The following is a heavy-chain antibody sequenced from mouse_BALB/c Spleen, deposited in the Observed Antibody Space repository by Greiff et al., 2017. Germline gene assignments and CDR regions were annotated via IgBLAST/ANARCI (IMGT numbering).Heavy chain of an antibody. CDR3: TKVRRDYYAMDY. Sequence: EVKLVESGGGLVQPGGSMKLSCVASGFTFSNYWMNWVRQSPEKGLEWVAEIRLKSNNYATHYAESVKGRFTISRDDSKSSVYLQMNNLRAEDTGIYYCTKVRRDYYAMDYWGQGTSVTVSS. CDR1: GFTFSNYW. J-gene: IGHJ4*01. D-gene: IGHD2-14*01. V-gene: IGHV6-6*02. CDR2: IRLKSNNYAT.